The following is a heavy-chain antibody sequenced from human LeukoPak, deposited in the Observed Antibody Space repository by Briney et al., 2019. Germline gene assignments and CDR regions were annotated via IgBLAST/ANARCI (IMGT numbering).Heavy chain of an antibody. CDR2: MNPNSGNT. J-gene: IGHJ4*02. D-gene: IGHD3-22*01. CDR3: ARIASDSSGYGFDY. Sequence: HWASVKVSCKASGYTFTSYDINWVRQATGQGLEWMGWMNPNSGNTGYAQKFQGRVTITRNTSISTAYMELSSLRSEDTAVYYCARIASDSSGYGFDYWGQGTLVTVSS. V-gene: IGHV1-8*03. CDR1: GYTFTSYD.